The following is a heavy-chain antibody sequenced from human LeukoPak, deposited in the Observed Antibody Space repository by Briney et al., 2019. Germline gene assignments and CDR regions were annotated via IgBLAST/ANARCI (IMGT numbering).Heavy chain of an antibody. D-gene: IGHD6-19*01. CDR1: GFASEDFG. V-gene: IGHV3-20*04. CDR3: ARAGREQWLVPQPLDY. Sequence: PGGSLRLSCKASGFASEDFGMAWVRQAPGKGLEWVSSINWNGAIIGYADSVKGRFTISRDTAKKSLILHMNSLKAEDTAFYYCARAGREQWLVPQPLDYWGQGTLVTVSS. J-gene: IGHJ4*02. CDR2: INWNGAII.